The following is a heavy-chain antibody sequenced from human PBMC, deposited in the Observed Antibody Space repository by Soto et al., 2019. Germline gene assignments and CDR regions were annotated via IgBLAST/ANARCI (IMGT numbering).Heavy chain of an antibody. CDR3: ARTNCGTPANDY. V-gene: IGHV1-69*02. CDR2: IIPILGIA. CDR1: GGTFSSYT. D-gene: IGHD1-1*01. J-gene: IGHJ4*02. Sequence: QVQLVQSGAEVKKPGSSVKVSCKASGGTFSSYTISWVRQAPGQGLEWMGRIIPILGIANYAQKFQGRVTITADKSTGPADVELSSLRSEDTAVYYCARTNCGTPANDYGCQGTLVAVAS.